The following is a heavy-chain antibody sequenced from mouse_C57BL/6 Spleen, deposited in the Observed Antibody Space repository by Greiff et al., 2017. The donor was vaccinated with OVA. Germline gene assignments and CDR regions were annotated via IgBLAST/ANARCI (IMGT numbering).Heavy chain of an antibody. D-gene: IGHD2-4*01. J-gene: IGHJ3*01. V-gene: IGHV14-4*01. Sequence: EVKLQESGAELVRPGASVKLSCTASGFNIKDDYMHWVKQRPEQGLEWIGWIDPENGDTEYASKFQGKATITADTSSNTAYLQLSSLTSEDTAVYYCTRDYRFAYWGQGTLVTVSA. CDR2: IDPENGDT. CDR3: TRDYRFAY. CDR1: GFNIKDDY.